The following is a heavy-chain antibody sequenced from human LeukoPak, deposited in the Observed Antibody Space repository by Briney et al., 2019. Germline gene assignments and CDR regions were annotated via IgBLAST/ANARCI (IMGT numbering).Heavy chain of an antibody. Sequence: GGSLRLSCAASGFTFSSYGMHWVRQAPGKGLEWVAVIWYDGSNKYYADSVKGRFTISRDNSKNTLYLQMNSLRAEDTAVYYCARVRSYDYYDSLYYYYGMDVWGQGTTVTVSS. CDR1: GFTFSSYG. D-gene: IGHD3-22*01. V-gene: IGHV3-33*01. J-gene: IGHJ6*02. CDR2: IWYDGSNK. CDR3: ARVRSYDYYDSLYYYYGMDV.